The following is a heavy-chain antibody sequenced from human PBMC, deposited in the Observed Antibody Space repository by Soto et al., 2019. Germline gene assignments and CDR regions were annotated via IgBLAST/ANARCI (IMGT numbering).Heavy chain of an antibody. CDR1: GYSFTDYG. CDR2: ISAYNGKI. J-gene: IGHJ6*02. V-gene: IGHV1-18*01. D-gene: IGHD3-16*01. CDR3: ARETIPQMYYYGTDV. Sequence: ASVKGSCKASGYSFTDYGGSWVRQAPGQGLEWIGWISAYNGKIDYAQKVQGRITMTTDTSTSTAFMELRSLRSDDTAVYYCARETIPQMYYYGTDVWGQGTTVTVSS.